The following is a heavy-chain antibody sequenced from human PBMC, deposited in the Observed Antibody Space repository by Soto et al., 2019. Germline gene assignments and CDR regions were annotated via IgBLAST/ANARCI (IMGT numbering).Heavy chain of an antibody. Sequence: QVQLQQWGAGLLKPSETLSLTCAVYGGSFSGYYWSWIRQPPGKGLEWIGEITHRGSTNYNPSLNSRVTISVDTSKNQFSLKMSSVTAADTAVYYWARGSVRRISMVRGAVTFDPWGQGALVTVSS. D-gene: IGHD3-10*01. V-gene: IGHV4-34*01. CDR1: GGSFSGYY. CDR2: ITHRGST. J-gene: IGHJ5*02. CDR3: ARGSVRRISMVRGAVTFDP.